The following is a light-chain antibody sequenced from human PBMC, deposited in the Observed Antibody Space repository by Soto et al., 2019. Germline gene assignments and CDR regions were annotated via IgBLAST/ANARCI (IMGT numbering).Light chain of an antibody. Sequence: QAVVTQPPSVSGAPGQRVTISCNGSSSNIGAGYDVHWYQQLPGTAPKLLIYGNSNRPSGVPDRFSGSKSGTSASLAITGLQAEDEADYYCQSYDSSLSGSIFGGGTQLTVL. CDR1: SSNIGAGYD. CDR3: QSYDSSLSGSI. J-gene: IGLJ2*01. CDR2: GNS. V-gene: IGLV1-40*01.